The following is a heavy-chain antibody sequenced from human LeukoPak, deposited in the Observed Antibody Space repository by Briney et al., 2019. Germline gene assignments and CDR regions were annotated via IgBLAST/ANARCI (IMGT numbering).Heavy chain of an antibody. CDR3: VKDPRIVVVPAAIGWFDP. J-gene: IGHJ5*02. CDR2: ISSNGGST. CDR1: GFTFSSYA. D-gene: IGHD2-2*01. V-gene: IGHV3-64D*06. Sequence: PGGSLRLSCSASGFTFSSYAMHWVRQAPGKGLEYVSAISSNGGSTYYADSVKGRFTISRDNSKNMLYLQMSSLRAEDTAVYYCVKDPRIVVVPAAIGWFDPWGQGTLVTVSS.